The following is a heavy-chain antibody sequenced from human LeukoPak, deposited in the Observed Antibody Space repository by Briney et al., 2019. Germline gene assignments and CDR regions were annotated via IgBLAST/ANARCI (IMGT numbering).Heavy chain of an antibody. CDR2: ISGSGGST. D-gene: IGHD6-13*01. CDR3: EKKIAGYVDV. V-gene: IGHV3-23*01. Sequence: PGGSLRLSCAASGFTFSSYAMSWVRQAPGKGLEWVSAISGSGGSTYYADSVKGRFTISRDNSKNTLYLQMKRLRGEETAVYYCEKKIAGYVDVWGKGTTVTVS. CDR1: GFTFSSYA. J-gene: IGHJ6*03.